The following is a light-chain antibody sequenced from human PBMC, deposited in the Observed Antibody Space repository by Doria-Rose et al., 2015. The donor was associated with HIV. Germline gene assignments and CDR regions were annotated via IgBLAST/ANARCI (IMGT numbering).Light chain of an antibody. CDR3: QQRSNWPPIFT. CDR1: QSVSSN. J-gene: IGKJ3*01. V-gene: IGKV3-11*01. CDR2: DAS. Sequence: EIVLTQSPATLSLSPGERATLSCRASQSVSSNLAWHQQKPGQAPRLLIYDASNRATGIPARFSGSGSGTDFTLTISSPEPEDFAVYFCQQRSNWPPIFTFGPGTKVDI.